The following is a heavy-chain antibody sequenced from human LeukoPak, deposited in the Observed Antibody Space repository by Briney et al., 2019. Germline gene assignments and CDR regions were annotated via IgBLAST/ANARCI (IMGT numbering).Heavy chain of an antibody. CDR3: ARDGYSGNDGL. J-gene: IGHJ4*02. V-gene: IGHV4-4*07. CDR2: IYTSGST. D-gene: IGHD5-12*01. CDR1: GGSISSYH. Sequence: PSETLSLTCTVSGGSISSYHWSWIRQPAGKGLEWIGRIYTSGSTNYNPSLKSRVTISVDTSKNQFSLKLSSVTAADTAVYYCARDGYSGNDGLWGQGTLVTVSS.